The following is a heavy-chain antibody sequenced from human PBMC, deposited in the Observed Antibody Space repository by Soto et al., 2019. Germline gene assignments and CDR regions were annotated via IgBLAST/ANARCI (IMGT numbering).Heavy chain of an antibody. V-gene: IGHV4-59*01. CDR3: ARGGYGDPKYYGMDV. CDR1: GGSISSYY. D-gene: IGHD4-17*01. CDR2: IYYTGRT. J-gene: IGHJ6*02. Sequence: SETLSLTCTVSGGSISSYYWNWIRQAPGKGLEWIGYIYYTGRTNYNPSLKSRVIMSVDTSKNQFSLKLTSVTAADTAVFYCARGGYGDPKYYGMDVWGQGTTVTVSS.